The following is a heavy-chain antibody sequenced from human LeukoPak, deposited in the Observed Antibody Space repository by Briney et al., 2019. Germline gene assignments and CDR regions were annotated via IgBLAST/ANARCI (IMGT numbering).Heavy chain of an antibody. CDR1: GGSISSYY. V-gene: IGHV4-59*01. CDR2: IYYSGST. CDR3: ARPNYDSSGYSY. J-gene: IGHJ4*02. Sequence: SETLSLTCIVSGGSISSYYWSWIRQPPGKGLEWIGYIYYSGSTNYKPSLKSRVTISVATSKNQFSLRLSSVTAADTAVYYCARPNYDSSGYSYWGQGTLVTVSS. D-gene: IGHD3-22*01.